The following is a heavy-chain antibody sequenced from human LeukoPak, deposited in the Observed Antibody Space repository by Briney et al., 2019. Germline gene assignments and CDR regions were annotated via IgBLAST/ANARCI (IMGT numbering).Heavy chain of an antibody. V-gene: IGHV3-9*01. J-gene: IGHJ2*01. D-gene: IGHD2-21*02. CDR2: ISYNSDTI. Sequence: GGSLRLSCAASGFTFDDYAMHWVRQAPGKGLEWVSGISYNSDTIAYADSVKGRFTISRDNAKNSLYLQMNSLRVEDTALYYCAKDYCGGDCYSGWYFDLWGRGTLVTVSS. CDR1: GFTFDDYA. CDR3: AKDYCGGDCYSGWYFDL.